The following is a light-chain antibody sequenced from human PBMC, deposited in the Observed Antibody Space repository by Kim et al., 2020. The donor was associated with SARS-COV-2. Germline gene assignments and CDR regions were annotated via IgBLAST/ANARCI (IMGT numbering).Light chain of an antibody. Sequence: EIVLTQSPGTLSLAPGERATLSCRASQSVSSSTFACYQQTPGQAPRLLIYGASSRATGVPDRFSGSGSGTDFTLTINSLEPEDFAVFYCQQYGSSPYTFGQGTKLEI. CDR3: QQYGSSPYT. V-gene: IGKV3-20*01. CDR1: QSVSSST. CDR2: GAS. J-gene: IGKJ2*01.